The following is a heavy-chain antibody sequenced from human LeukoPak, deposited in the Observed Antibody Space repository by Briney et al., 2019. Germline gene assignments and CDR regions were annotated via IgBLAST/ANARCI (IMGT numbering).Heavy chain of an antibody. CDR1: GGSISSYY. V-gene: IGHV4-59*12. D-gene: IGHD6-19*01. Sequence: PSETLSLTCTVSGGSISSYYWSWIRQPPGKGLEWIGYIYYSGSTNYNPSLKSRVTISVDTSKNQFSLKLSSVTAADTAVYYCARGLTFIAVAGTGYNWFDPWGQGTLVTVSS. J-gene: IGHJ5*02. CDR3: ARGLTFIAVAGTGYNWFDP. CDR2: IYYSGST.